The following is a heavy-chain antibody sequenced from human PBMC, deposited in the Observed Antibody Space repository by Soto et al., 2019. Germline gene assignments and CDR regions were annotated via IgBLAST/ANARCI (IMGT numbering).Heavy chain of an antibody. D-gene: IGHD6-6*01. CDR1: GYTFTSYG. CDR2: ISAYNGNT. J-gene: IGHJ4*02. Sequence: ASVKVSCKASGYTFTSYGISWVRQAPGQGLEWMGWISAYNGNTNYAQKLQGRVTMTTDTSTSTAYMELRSLRSYDPAVYYCARADSSSSGPFFWDYWGQETLFTVSS. CDR3: ARADSSSSGPFFWDY. V-gene: IGHV1-18*01.